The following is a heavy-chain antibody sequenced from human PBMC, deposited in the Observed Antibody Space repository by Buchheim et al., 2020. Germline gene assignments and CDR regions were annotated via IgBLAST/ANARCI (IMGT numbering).Heavy chain of an antibody. Sequence: QVQLVQSGAEVKKPGASVKVSCKASGYTFTSYYMHWVRQAPGQGLEWMGIINPSGGSTSYAQKFQGRVTMTRDTSTSTVYMELSSLRFEDTAVYYCARNWERGRFGELSSPDYWGQGTL. V-gene: IGHV1-46*01. J-gene: IGHJ4*02. CDR1: GYTFTSYY. D-gene: IGHD3-10*01. CDR3: ARNWERGRFGELSSPDY. CDR2: INPSGGST.